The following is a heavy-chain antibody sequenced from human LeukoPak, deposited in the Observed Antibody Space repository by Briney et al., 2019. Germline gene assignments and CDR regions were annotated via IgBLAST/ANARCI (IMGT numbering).Heavy chain of an antibody. V-gene: IGHV4-34*01. J-gene: IGHJ6*03. D-gene: IGHD2-8*01. Sequence: SETLSLTCAVYGGSFSGYYWSWIRQPPGKGLEWIGEINHSGSTNYNPSLKSRVTISVDTSKNQFSLKLSSVTAADTAVYYCAKDRCSNGIGCYYYYMDVWGKGTTVTISS. CDR2: INHSGST. CDR3: AKDRCSNGIGCYYYYMDV. CDR1: GGSFSGYY.